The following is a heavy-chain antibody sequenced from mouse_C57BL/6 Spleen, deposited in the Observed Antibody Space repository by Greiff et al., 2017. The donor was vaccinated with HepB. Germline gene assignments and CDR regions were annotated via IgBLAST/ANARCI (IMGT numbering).Heavy chain of an antibody. CDR1: GYTFTSYW. V-gene: IGHV1-52*01. CDR2: IDPSDSET. D-gene: IGHD4-1*01. CDR3: ARAPESNWDEGWYFDV. J-gene: IGHJ1*03. Sequence: QVQLKQPGAELVRPGSSVKLSCKASGYTFTSYWMHWVKQRPIQGLEWIGNIDPSDSETHYNQKFKDKATLTVDKSSSTAYMQLSSLTSEDSAVYYCARAPESNWDEGWYFDVWGTGTTVTVSS.